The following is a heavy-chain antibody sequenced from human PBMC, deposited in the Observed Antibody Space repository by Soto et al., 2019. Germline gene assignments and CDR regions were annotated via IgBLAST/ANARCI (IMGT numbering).Heavy chain of an antibody. D-gene: IGHD3-22*01. J-gene: IGHJ4*02. CDR3: AKDRGTKIVVTDFYQ. V-gene: IGHV3-23*01. CDR2: LSETGGTT. Sequence: VQLLESGGGLVQPGRSLTLSCTASGFTFSNYVMTWVRQAPGKGLEWVSGLSETGGTTYYADSVKGRFTMSRDNSKNTFYLQMKSLRAEDTALYYCAKDRGTKIVVTDFYQWGQGTLVTVSS. CDR1: GFTFSNYV.